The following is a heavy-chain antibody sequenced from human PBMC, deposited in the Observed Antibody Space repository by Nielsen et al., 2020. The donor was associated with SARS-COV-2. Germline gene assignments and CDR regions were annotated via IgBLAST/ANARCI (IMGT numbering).Heavy chain of an antibody. Sequence: ASVKVSCKASDNTFFSYSITWVRQAPGQGLEWMGRIGAKNGNVKYAQNVQGRVTMTTDASTRTVYMELRRLRSDDTAVYYCARVASGVVPGPLGIGMWYSYYYMDVWGKGTTVTVSS. D-gene: IGHD2-2*01. J-gene: IGHJ6*03. CDR2: IGAKNGNV. CDR3: ARVASGVVPGPLGIGMWYSYYYMDV. V-gene: IGHV1-18*01. CDR1: DNTFFSYS.